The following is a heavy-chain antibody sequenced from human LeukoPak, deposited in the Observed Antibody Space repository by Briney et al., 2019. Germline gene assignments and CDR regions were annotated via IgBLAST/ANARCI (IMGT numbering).Heavy chain of an antibody. Sequence: SETLSLTCTVSGGSISSGSYYWSWIRQPAGKELEWIGRIYTSGSTNYNPSLKSRVTISVDTSKNQFSLKLSSVTAADTAVYYCARGDWNYILDYWGQGTLVTVSS. V-gene: IGHV4-61*02. J-gene: IGHJ4*02. CDR2: IYTSGST. CDR1: GGSISSGSYY. CDR3: ARGDWNYILDY. D-gene: IGHD1-7*01.